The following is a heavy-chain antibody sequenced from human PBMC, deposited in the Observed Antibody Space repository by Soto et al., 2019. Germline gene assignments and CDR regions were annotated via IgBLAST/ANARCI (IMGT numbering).Heavy chain of an antibody. V-gene: IGHV3-7*01. CDR1: GFTFSSYW. CDR2: INQDGSEK. J-gene: IGHJ4*02. CDR3: AHTDYGSGKSGY. D-gene: IGHD3-10*01. Sequence: EVQLVESGGGLVQPGGSLRLSCAASGFTFSSYWMNWVRQAPGKGLEWVANINQDGSEKYYVDSVRGRFTISRDNAKNSLYLQMNSLRAEDTAVYYCAHTDYGSGKSGYWGQGTLVTVSS.